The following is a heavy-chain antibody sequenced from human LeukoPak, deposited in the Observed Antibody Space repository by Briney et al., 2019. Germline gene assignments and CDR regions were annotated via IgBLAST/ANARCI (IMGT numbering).Heavy chain of an antibody. Sequence: ASVKVSCKASGYTFTGYYMHWVRQAPGQGLEWMGWINPNSGGTNYAQKFQGWVTMTRDTSISTAYMELSRLRSDDTAVYYCARGFGELSAYDAFDIWGQGTMVTVSS. CDR2: INPNSGGT. J-gene: IGHJ3*02. CDR1: GYTFTGYY. CDR3: ARGFGELSAYDAFDI. V-gene: IGHV1-2*04. D-gene: IGHD3-10*01.